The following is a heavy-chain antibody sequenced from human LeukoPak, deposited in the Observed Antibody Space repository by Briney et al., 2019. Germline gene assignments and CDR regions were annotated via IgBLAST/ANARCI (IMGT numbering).Heavy chain of an antibody. CDR1: GFTFSSYG. V-gene: IGHV3-30*18. J-gene: IGHJ4*02. CDR2: ISYDGSNK. D-gene: IGHD1-20*01. CDR3: AKDRTSPRYNWNDFFDY. Sequence: GGSLRLSCAASGFTFSSYGMHWVRQAPGKGLEWVAVISYDGSNKYYADSVKGQFTISRDNSKNTLYLQMNSLRAEDTAVYYCAKDRTSPRYNWNDFFDYWGQGTLVTVSS.